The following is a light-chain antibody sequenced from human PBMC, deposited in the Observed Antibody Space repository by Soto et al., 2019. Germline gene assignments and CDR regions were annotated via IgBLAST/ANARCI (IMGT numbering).Light chain of an antibody. CDR1: QTIRSNY. CDR2: GAS. J-gene: IGKJ1*01. V-gene: IGKV3-20*01. CDR3: QQFGRSPPSWT. Sequence: ETVLTQSPGTLSLSPGERATLSCRASQTIRSNYLAWYRQTPGQAPRLLIYGASNRATGIADRFSGSGSGTDFTLIISRLEPEDFAVYYCQQFGRSPPSWTFGQGTKVEIK.